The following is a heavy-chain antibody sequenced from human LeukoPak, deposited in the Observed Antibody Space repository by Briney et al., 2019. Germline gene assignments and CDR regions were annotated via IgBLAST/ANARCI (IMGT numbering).Heavy chain of an antibody. CDR2: IYPDDSDT. V-gene: IGHV5-51*01. Sequence: GESLVISCKGSGYIFTNYWIAWVREMPGKGLEWMGIIYPDDSDTRYSPSFQARPTISADKSISTASLQWSSLKASDTAMYYCARRSYYVSGRYYYDFGGEASSATVSS. J-gene: IGHJ1*01. D-gene: IGHD3-22*01. CDR3: ARRSYYVSGRYYYDF. CDR1: GYIFTNYW.